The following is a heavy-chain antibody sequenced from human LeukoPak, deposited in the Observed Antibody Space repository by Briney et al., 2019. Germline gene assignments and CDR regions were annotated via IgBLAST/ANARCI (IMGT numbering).Heavy chain of an antibody. CDR1: GYSISSGYY. D-gene: IGHD3-22*01. J-gene: IGHJ4*02. CDR3: ARTSSGVYYFDY. V-gene: IGHV4-38-2*02. Sequence: SETLSLTCTVSGYSISSGYYCGWIRQPPGKGLEWIGSIYHSGSTYYNPSLKSRVTISVDTSKNQFSLKLSSVTAADTAVYYCARTSSGVYYFDYWGQGTLVTVSS. CDR2: IYHSGST.